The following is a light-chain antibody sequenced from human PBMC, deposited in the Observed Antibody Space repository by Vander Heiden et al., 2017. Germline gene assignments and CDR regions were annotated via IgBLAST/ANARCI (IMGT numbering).Light chain of an antibody. CDR3: QQYRTDWT. CDR1: ESVNMW. Sequence: DIQMTQSPSTLSASVRDTVTITCRASESVNMWLDWYQQQPGKATNVLIHKATTLKSGVPSRFSGSGFGTEFTLTISSLEPDDFATYCCQQYRTDWTFGQGTKVEI. CDR2: KAT. V-gene: IGKV1-5*03. J-gene: IGKJ1*01.